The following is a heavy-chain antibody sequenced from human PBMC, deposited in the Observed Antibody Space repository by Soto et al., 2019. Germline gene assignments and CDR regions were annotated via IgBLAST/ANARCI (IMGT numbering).Heavy chain of an antibody. CDR2: INPSGGST. CDR1: GYTFTSYY. CDR3: ARGGPLVKIAVGTNWFEP. D-gene: IGHD6-19*01. J-gene: IGHJ5*02. Sequence: ASVKVSCKASGYTFTSYYMHWVRHAPGQGLEWMEIINPSGGSTSYAQKFQGRVTMTRDTSTSTVYMELSSLRSEDTAVYYCARGGPLVKIAVGTNWFEPWGQGTRVTVSS. V-gene: IGHV1-46*03.